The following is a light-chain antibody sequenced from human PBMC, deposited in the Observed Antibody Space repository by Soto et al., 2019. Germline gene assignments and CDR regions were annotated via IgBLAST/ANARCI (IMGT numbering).Light chain of an antibody. CDR2: EVS. J-gene: IGLJ2*01. CDR1: SSDVGAYNY. CDR3: SSYTSSNTLV. V-gene: IGLV2-14*01. Sequence: QSALTQPASVSGSPGQSITISCTGTSSDVGAYNYVSWYQQHPGKAPKLMIFEVSDRPSGVSNRFSGSKSGNTASLTISGLQAEDEADYYCSSYTSSNTLVFGVGTMVTVL.